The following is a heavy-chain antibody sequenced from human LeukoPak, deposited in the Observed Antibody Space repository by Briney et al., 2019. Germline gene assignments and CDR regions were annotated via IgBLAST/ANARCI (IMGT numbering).Heavy chain of an antibody. CDR2: IYSGGST. CDR1: GFTFNNYA. V-gene: IGHV3-53*01. Sequence: GGSLRLSCAASGFTFNNYAMNWVRQAPGKGLEWVSVIYSGGSTYYADSVKGRFTISRDNSKNTLYLQMNSLRAEDTAVYYCARDRHYDFWSGPYFDYWGQGTLVTVSS. CDR3: ARDRHYDFWSGPYFDY. D-gene: IGHD3-3*01. J-gene: IGHJ4*02.